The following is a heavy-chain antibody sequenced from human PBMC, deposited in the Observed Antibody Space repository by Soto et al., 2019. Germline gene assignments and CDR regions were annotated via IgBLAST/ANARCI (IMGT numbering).Heavy chain of an antibody. V-gene: IGHV3-11*01. J-gene: IGHJ4*02. D-gene: IGHD1-1*01. CDR1: GFTFSDYY. CDR3: ARESPTSDDDGGFEY. CDR2: ISSSSGSTI. Sequence: PGGSLRLSCAASGFTFSDYYMSWIRQAPGKGLEWVSYISSSSGSTIYYADSVKGRFTISRDNAKKSLYLQMSSLRAEDTAVYYCARESPTSDDDGGFEYWGLGTLVTVSS.